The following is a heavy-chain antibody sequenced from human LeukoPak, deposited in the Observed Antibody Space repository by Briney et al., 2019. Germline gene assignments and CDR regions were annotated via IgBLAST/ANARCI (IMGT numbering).Heavy chain of an antibody. V-gene: IGHV1-69*01. D-gene: IGHD2-15*01. J-gene: IGHJ4*02. CDR2: IIPIFGTA. CDR3: ASYCSGGSCYFDY. CDR1: GGTFSSYA. Sequence: SVKVSCKASGGTFSSYAISWVRQVPGQGLEWMGGIIPIFGTANYAQKFQGRVTITADESTSTAYMELSSLRSEDTAVYYCASYCSGGSCYFDYWGQGTLVTVSS.